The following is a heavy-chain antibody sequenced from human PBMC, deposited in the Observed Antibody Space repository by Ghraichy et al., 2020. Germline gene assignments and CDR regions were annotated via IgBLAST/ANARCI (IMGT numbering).Heavy chain of an antibody. Sequence: SQTLSLTCAVYGGSFIDFYWSWIRQTPGKGLEWIGEINHSANTNYNPSLKSRVSISVDTSKNQFSLKLTSVTAADTGLYFCTRGGDYARDWGQGTLVTVSS. V-gene: IGHV4-34*01. CDR1: GGSFIDFY. CDR2: INHSANT. D-gene: IGHD4-17*01. J-gene: IGHJ4*02. CDR3: TRGGDYARD.